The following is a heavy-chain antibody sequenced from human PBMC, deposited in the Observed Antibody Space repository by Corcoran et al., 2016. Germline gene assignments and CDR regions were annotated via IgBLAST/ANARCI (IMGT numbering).Heavy chain of an antibody. CDR1: GFTFSDSA. CDR2: IRSRPNSYAT. Sequence: EVQLVESGGDLVQPGGSLRLSCAASGFTFSDSAIHWVHQASGKGLEWVGRIRSRPNSYATAYAASLGGRFTISRTDSKNTAYLQMNSLKTENTAVYYVTRGIGEYGMDVWGQGTTVTVSS. CDR3: TRGIGEYGMDV. D-gene: IGHD3-10*01. V-gene: IGHV3-73*02. J-gene: IGHJ6*02.